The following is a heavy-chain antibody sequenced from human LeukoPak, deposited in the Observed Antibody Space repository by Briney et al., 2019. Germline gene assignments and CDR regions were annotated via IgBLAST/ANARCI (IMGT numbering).Heavy chain of an antibody. D-gene: IGHD3-16*02. V-gene: IGHV3-21*01. CDR1: GFTFSSYS. CDR3: AREGGTYYDYVWGSYRRVY. Sequence: GGSLRLSCAASGFTFSSYSMNWVRQAPGKGLEWVSSISSSSSYIYYADSVKGRFTISRDNAKNSLYLRMNSLRAEDTAVYYCAREGGTYYDYVWGSYRRVYWGQGTLVTVSS. CDR2: ISSSSSYI. J-gene: IGHJ4*02.